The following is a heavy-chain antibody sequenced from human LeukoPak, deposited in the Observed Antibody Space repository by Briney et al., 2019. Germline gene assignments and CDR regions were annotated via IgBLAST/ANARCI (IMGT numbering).Heavy chain of an antibody. Sequence: ASVKVSCKASGYTFTGYYMHWVRQAPGQGLEWMGWINPNSGGTNYAQKFQGRVTMTRDTSISTAYVELSRLRSDDTAVYYCARGSEYYDILTGYYLSYWGQGTLVTVSS. V-gene: IGHV1-2*02. J-gene: IGHJ4*02. CDR2: INPNSGGT. CDR3: ARGSEYYDILTGYYLSY. CDR1: GYTFTGYY. D-gene: IGHD3-9*01.